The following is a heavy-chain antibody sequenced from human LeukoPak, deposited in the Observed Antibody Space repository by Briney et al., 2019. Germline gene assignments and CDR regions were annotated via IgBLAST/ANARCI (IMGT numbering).Heavy chain of an antibody. Sequence: SETLSLTCAVYGGSFSGYYWSWIRQPPGKGLEWIGYIYYSGSTNYNPSLKSRVTISVDTSKNQFSLKLSSVTAADTAVYYCARSRSSGWYLSYYYYMDVWGKGTTVTVSS. D-gene: IGHD6-19*01. CDR3: ARSRSSGWYLSYYYYMDV. V-gene: IGHV4-59*01. J-gene: IGHJ6*03. CDR1: GGSFSGYY. CDR2: IYYSGST.